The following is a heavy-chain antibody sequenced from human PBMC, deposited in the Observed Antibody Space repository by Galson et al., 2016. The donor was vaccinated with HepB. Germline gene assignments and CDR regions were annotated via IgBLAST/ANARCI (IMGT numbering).Heavy chain of an antibody. V-gene: IGHV3-30-3*01. Sequence: SLRLSCAASGFTFSSYAMHWVRQAPGKGLEWVAVISYDGSNKYYADSVKGRFTISRDNSKNTLYLQMNSLRAEDTAVYYCARASYSGSYDVFNWGQGTLVTVSS. D-gene: IGHD1-26*01. CDR2: ISYDGSNK. J-gene: IGHJ4*02. CDR1: GFTFSSYA. CDR3: ARASYSGSYDVFN.